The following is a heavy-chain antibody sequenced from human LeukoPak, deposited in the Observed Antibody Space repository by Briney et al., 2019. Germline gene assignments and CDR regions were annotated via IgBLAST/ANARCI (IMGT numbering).Heavy chain of an antibody. Sequence: GGSLRLSCAASGFTFSNYWMSWVRQAPGKGLEWVAHINQDGSEEHYMDSVKARFIISRDNAKNSLHLQMNSLRVEDTAVYFCARDHRYAFDNWGQGILVTVSS. CDR1: GFTFSNYW. V-gene: IGHV3-7*01. CDR3: ARDHRYAFDN. CDR2: INQDGSEE. D-gene: IGHD5-12*01. J-gene: IGHJ4*02.